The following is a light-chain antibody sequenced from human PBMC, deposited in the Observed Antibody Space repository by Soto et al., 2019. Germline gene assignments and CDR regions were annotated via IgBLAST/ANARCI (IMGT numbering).Light chain of an antibody. CDR1: QSVSSSY. V-gene: IGKV3-20*01. CDR3: QQYRCSPLT. J-gene: IGKJ4*01. Sequence: SVSAGARKTHSCRASQSVSSSYLAWYQQKPGQAPRLLIYGASSRATGIPDRFSGSGSGTDFSLTAGDLEREESAVYACQQYRCSPLTFDCGTKVDIK. CDR2: GAS.